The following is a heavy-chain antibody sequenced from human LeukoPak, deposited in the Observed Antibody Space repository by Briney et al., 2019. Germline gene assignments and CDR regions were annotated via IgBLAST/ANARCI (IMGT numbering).Heavy chain of an antibody. J-gene: IGHJ4*02. D-gene: IGHD1-26*01. Sequence: ASVTVSCTASGYTFTSYGISWVRQAPGQGLEWMGWITAYNGNTNYAQKLQGRVTMTTDTSTSTAYMELRSLRSDDTAVYYCARDKGSGATNYFDYWGQGTLVTVSS. CDR2: ITAYNGNT. CDR1: GYTFTSYG. CDR3: ARDKGSGATNYFDY. V-gene: IGHV1-18*01.